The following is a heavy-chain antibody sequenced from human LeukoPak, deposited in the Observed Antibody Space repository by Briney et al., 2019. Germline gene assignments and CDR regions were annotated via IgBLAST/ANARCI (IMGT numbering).Heavy chain of an antibody. CDR2: INHSGST. J-gene: IGHJ5*02. CDR1: GGSFSGYY. D-gene: IGHD5-18*01. V-gene: IGHV4-34*01. CDR3: ARLGYSYGYYRVGFDP. Sequence: PSETLSLTCAVYGGSFSGYYWSWIRQPPGKGLEWIGEINHSGSTNYNPSLKSRVTISVDTSKNQFSLKLSSVTAADTAVYYCARLGYSYGYYRVGFDPWSQGTLVTVSS.